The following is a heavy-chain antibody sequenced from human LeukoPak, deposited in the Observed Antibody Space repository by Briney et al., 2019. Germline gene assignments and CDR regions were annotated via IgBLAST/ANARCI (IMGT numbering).Heavy chain of an antibody. V-gene: IGHV1-2*02. CDR3: ARAHDYGDAGGAFDI. CDR1: GYTFTGYY. CDR2: INPNSGGT. Sequence: GASVKVSCKASGYTFTGYYMHWVRQAPGQGLEWLGWINPNSGGTNYAQKFQGRVTMTRDTSISTAYMELSRLRSDDTAVYYCARAHDYGDAGGAFDIWGQGTMVTVSS. D-gene: IGHD4-17*01. J-gene: IGHJ3*02.